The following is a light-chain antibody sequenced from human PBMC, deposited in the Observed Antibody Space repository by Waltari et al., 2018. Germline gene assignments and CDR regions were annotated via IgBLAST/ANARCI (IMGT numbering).Light chain of an antibody. CDR1: QSVSSY. CDR3: QQRSNWPPWP. J-gene: IGKJ1*01. Sequence: ELVLTQSSATLSLSPGERATLSCRASQSVSSYLAWDQQKPGQAPRLLIHDASNRATGIPARFSGSGSGTDFTLTISSLEPEDFAVYYCQQRSNWPPWPFGQGTKVEIK. CDR2: DAS. V-gene: IGKV3-11*01.